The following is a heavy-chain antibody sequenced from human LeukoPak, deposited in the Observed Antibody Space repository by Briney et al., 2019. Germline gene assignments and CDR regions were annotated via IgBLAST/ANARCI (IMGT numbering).Heavy chain of an antibody. D-gene: IGHD2-2*01. Sequence: GGSLRLSCAASGFTFSSYAMHWVRQAPGKGLEWVAVISYDGSNKYYADSVKGRFTISRDNSKNTLYLQMNSLRAEDTAVYYCAQMYCSSTSYQLDYYYYGMDVWGQGTTVTVSS. CDR3: AQMYCSSTSYQLDYYYYGMDV. V-gene: IGHV3-30-3*01. J-gene: IGHJ6*02. CDR2: ISYDGSNK. CDR1: GFTFSSYA.